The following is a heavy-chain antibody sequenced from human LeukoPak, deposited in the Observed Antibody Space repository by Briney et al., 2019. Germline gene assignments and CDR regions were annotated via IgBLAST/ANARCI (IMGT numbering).Heavy chain of an antibody. V-gene: IGHV3-30*02. D-gene: IGHD6-6*01. CDR2: IRYDGSNK. J-gene: IGHJ4*02. CDR3: AKDQIAAFDY. CDR1: GFTFSSYG. Sequence: GGTLRLSCAASGFTFSSYGMHWVRQAPGKGLEWVAFIRYDGSNKYYADSVKGRFTISRDNSKNTLYLQMNSLRAEDTAVYYCAKDQIAAFDYWVQGTLVTVPS.